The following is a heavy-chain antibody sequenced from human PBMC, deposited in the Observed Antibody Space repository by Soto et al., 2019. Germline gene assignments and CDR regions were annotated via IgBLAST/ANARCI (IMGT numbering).Heavy chain of an antibody. CDR2: ISSSSGYI. Sequence: PGGSLRLSCAASGFTFSSYSMNWVRQAPGKGLEWVSSISSSSGYIYYADSVKGRFTISRDNAKNSLYLQMNSLRAEDTAVYYCARDPYSGSYTPAEYFQHWGQGTLVTVSS. D-gene: IGHD1-26*01. CDR3: ARDPYSGSYTPAEYFQH. J-gene: IGHJ1*01. V-gene: IGHV3-21*01. CDR1: GFTFSSYS.